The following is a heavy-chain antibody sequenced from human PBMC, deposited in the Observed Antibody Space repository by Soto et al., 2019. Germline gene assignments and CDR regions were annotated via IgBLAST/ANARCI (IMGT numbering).Heavy chain of an antibody. J-gene: IGHJ4*02. V-gene: IGHV3-33*01. D-gene: IGHD3-9*01. CDR3: FRSPGTVDSFLGF. CDR2: IWYDGSKT. Sequence: QVQLVESGGGVVQVGGSLRLSCAASGFAFSGYGMHWVRQAPGKGLEWVALIWYDGSKTYHADSVKGRFAISRDDSKNKLVLQMGSLRVDQKAVDYCFRSPGTVDSFLGFLGQGGLVTVSS. CDR1: GFAFSGYG.